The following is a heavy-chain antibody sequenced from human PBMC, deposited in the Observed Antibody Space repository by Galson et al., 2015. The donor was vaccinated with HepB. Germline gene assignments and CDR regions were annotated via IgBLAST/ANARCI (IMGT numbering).Heavy chain of an antibody. Sequence: SVKVSCKASGDTLNSYSISWVRQAPGQGLEWMGRIIAILNIAEYAQKFQGRVTITADKSTSTAYMELTSLTSEDTAVYYCARAALTPTEFWGQGTPVIVSS. CDR2: IIAILNIA. CDR1: GDTLNSYS. V-gene: IGHV1-69*04. D-gene: IGHD4-11*01. J-gene: IGHJ4*02. CDR3: ARAALTPTEF.